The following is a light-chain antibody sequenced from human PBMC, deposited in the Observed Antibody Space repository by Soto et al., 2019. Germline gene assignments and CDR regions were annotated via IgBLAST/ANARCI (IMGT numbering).Light chain of an antibody. Sequence: QSALTQPASVSGSPGQSITISCTGTSSDIGGFYYVSWYQHHPGKDPKLMIYQVSNRPSGVSNRFSGSKSGNTASLTISGLQAEDEADYFCSSYAGSNSVVFGGGTKLTVL. V-gene: IGLV2-14*01. CDR2: QVS. J-gene: IGLJ2*01. CDR1: SSDIGGFYY. CDR3: SSYAGSNSVV.